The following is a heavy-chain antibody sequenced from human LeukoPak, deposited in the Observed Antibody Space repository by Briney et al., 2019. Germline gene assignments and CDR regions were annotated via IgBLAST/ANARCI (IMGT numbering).Heavy chain of an antibody. CDR3: AREYNYGHDY. CDR1: GFTFSSYA. CDR2: ISYDGSNK. D-gene: IGHD5-18*01. V-gene: IGHV3-30-3*01. Sequence: PGGSLRLSCAASGFTFSSYAMHWVRQAPGKGLEWVAVISYDGSNKYYADSVKGRFTISRDSSKNTLYLQMNSLRAEDTAVYYCAREYNYGHDYWGQGTLVTVSS. J-gene: IGHJ4*02.